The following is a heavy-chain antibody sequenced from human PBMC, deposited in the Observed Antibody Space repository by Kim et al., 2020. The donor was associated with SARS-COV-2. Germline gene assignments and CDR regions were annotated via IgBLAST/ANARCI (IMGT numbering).Heavy chain of an antibody. V-gene: IGHV1-3*01. Sequence: ASVKVSCKASGYALDTYAIHWVRQAPGQRLEWMGWSNAGNGNTKYSQKFQGRVTITRDTSANTAYMELSSLRSEDTSVYFCARAMAAAGSFEFWGQGTLV. CDR2: SNAGNGNT. J-gene: IGHJ4*02. D-gene: IGHD6-13*01. CDR3: ARAMAAAGSFEF. CDR1: GYALDTYA.